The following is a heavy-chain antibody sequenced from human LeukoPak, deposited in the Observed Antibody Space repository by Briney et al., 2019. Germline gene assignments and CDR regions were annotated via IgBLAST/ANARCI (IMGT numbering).Heavy chain of an antibody. J-gene: IGHJ6*02. D-gene: IGHD2-21*02. Sequence: GRSLRLSCAASGFTFSSYGMHWVRQAPGKGLEWVAVISYDGSNKYYADSVKGRFTISRDNSKNTLYLQMNSLRAEDTAVYYCAKVAGDPRRPYYYYGMDVWGQGTTVTVSS. CDR1: GFTFSSYG. CDR3: AKVAGDPRRPYYYYGMDV. V-gene: IGHV3-30*18. CDR2: ISYDGSNK.